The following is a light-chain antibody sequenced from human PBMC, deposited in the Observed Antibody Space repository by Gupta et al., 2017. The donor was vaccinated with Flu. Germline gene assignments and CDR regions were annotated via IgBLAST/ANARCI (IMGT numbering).Light chain of an antibody. CDR3: RQGLQTPLT. CDR2: LGS. V-gene: IGKV2-28*01. J-gene: IGKJ4*01. Sequence: VTPGEPASISCRASQSLLHSNGYNYLHWYLQKPGQSPQLLISLGSNRASGVPDRFNGSGSGTDFTLKISRVEAEDVGVYYCRQGLQTPLTFGGGTKVEIK. CDR1: QSLLHSNGYNY.